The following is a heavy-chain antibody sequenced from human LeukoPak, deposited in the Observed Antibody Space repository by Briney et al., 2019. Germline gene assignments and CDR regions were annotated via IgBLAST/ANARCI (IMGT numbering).Heavy chain of an antibody. CDR1: GFTFSSYA. V-gene: IGHV3-30-3*01. D-gene: IGHD4-11*01. CDR3: ARAPGGLYSDSYYNLDY. Sequence: PGRSLRLPCATSGFTFSSYAMHWVRQAPGKGLEWVAVVSFDGNTKDYADSVKGRFTISRDSSKNTLYLQMNSLRAEDTAVYYCARAPGGLYSDSYYNLDYWGQGTLVTVSS. J-gene: IGHJ4*02. CDR2: VSFDGNTK.